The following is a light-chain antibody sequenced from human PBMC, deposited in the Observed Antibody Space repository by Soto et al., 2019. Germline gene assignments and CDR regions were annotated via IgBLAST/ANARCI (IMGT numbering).Light chain of an antibody. CDR1: QNVNTN. J-gene: IGKJ5*01. CDR3: QKYTNWPIT. CDR2: GAS. Sequence: EVVGTQSPATLSVSPGERAIVSCRASQNVNTNLAWYQQKPGQVPRLLICGASTWTTDTPARFSGSGSGTEFTLTITSLPSEDFAIYYCQKYTNWPITFGKENRLAI. V-gene: IGKV3-15*01.